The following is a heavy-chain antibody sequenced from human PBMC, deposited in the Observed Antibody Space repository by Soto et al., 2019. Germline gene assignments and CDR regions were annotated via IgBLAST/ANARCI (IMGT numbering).Heavy chain of an antibody. CDR2: ISYDGSNK. J-gene: IGHJ4*02. CDR1: GFTFSTYG. D-gene: IGHD6-19*01. CDR3: AKDRSSGLSYFDY. V-gene: IGHV3-30*18. Sequence: PGGSLRLSCAASGFTFSTYGLHWVRQAPGKGLEWVAVISYDGSNKYYADSVKGRFTISRDNSKNTLYLQMNSLRAEDTAVYYCAKDRSSGLSYFDYWGQGT.